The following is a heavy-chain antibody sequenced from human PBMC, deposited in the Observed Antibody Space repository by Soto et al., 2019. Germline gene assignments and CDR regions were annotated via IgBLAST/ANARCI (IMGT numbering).Heavy chain of an antibody. CDR3: ARDRSYTTDY. J-gene: IGHJ4*02. D-gene: IGHD1-26*01. CDR2: INSDGSTT. V-gene: IGHV3-74*01. CDR1: GFTFSSYG. Sequence: GGSLRLSCAASGFTFSSYGMHWVRQAPGKGLVWVSYINSDGSTTTYADSVKGRFTISRDNAKNTVYLQITSLTAEDTAVYYCARDRSYTTDYWGQGTLVTVSS.